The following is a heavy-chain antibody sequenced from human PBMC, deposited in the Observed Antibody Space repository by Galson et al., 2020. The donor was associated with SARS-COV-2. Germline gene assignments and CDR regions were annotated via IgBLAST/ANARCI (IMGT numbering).Heavy chain of an antibody. CDR2: ISSSSSYI. CDR3: ARGRWELLTDGAFGI. Sequence: GESLKISCAASGFTFSSYSMNWVRQAPGKGLEWVSSISSSSSYIYYADSVKGRFTISRDNAKNSLYLQMNSLRAEDTAVYYCARGRWELLTDGAFGIWGQGTMVTVSS. CDR1: GFTFSSYS. D-gene: IGHD1-26*01. V-gene: IGHV3-21*01. J-gene: IGHJ3*02.